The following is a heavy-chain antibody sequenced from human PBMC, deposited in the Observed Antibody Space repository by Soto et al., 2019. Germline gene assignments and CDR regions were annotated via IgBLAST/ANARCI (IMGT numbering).Heavy chain of an antibody. J-gene: IGHJ4*02. D-gene: IGHD6-6*01. CDR3: ARDRSIAARVGSFDY. Sequence: QVQLVQSGAEVKKPGSSVKVSCKASGGTFSSYAISWVRQAPGQGLEWMGGIIPIFGTANYAQKFQGRVTINADESTSTAYMELSSLRSEDTAVYYCARDRSIAARVGSFDYWGQGTLVTVSS. CDR1: GGTFSSYA. V-gene: IGHV1-69*01. CDR2: IIPIFGTA.